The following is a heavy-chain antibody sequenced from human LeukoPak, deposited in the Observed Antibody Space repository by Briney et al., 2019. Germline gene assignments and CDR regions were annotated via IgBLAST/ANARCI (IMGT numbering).Heavy chain of an antibody. Sequence: GGSLRLSCAASGFTFSSYAMSWVRQAPGKGLEWVSAISGSGGSTYYADSVKGRFTISRDNSKSTLYLQMNSLRAEDTAVYYCAKDETMIVVVIRFGAFDIWGQGTMVTVSS. CDR1: GFTFSSYA. D-gene: IGHD3-22*01. V-gene: IGHV3-23*01. CDR3: AKDETMIVVVIRFGAFDI. J-gene: IGHJ3*02. CDR2: ISGSGGST.